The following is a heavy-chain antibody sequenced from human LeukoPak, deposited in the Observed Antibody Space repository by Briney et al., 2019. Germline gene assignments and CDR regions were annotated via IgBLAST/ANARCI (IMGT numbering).Heavy chain of an antibody. Sequence: ASVKVSCKASGYTFTSYDINWVRQAPGQGLEWMGWINTNTGNPTYAQGFTGRFVFSLDTSVSTAYLQISSLKAEDTAVYYCARAERGEAYYYDSSGYYKLFDYWGQGTLVTVSS. CDR2: INTNTGNP. J-gene: IGHJ4*02. CDR3: ARAERGEAYYYDSSGYYKLFDY. CDR1: GYTFTSYD. V-gene: IGHV7-4-1*02. D-gene: IGHD3-22*01.